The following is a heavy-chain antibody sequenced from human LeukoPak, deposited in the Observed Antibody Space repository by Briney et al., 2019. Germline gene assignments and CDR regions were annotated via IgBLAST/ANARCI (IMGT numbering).Heavy chain of an antibody. CDR1: GFTFSSYA. J-gene: IGHJ4*02. CDR2: ISGNGRST. D-gene: IGHD2-8*02. Sequence: PGGSLRLSCAASGFTFSSYAMSWVRQAPGKGLELVSTISGNGRSTYYGDSVKGRFTISRDNSKNTLSLQMNSLRAEDTAVYYCAKEYYVLLVYALGGSFDYWGRGTLVTVSS. V-gene: IGHV3-23*01. CDR3: AKEYYVLLVYALGGSFDY.